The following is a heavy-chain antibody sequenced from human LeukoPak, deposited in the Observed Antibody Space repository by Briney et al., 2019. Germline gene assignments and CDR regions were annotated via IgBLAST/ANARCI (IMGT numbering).Heavy chain of an antibody. CDR3: AREADGSGSYYKSDAFDI. V-gene: IGHV1-2*02. J-gene: IGHJ3*02. CDR1: GYTFTGYY. D-gene: IGHD3-10*01. Sequence: GASVKVSCKASGYTFTGYYMHWVRQAPGQGLEWMGWINPNSGGTNYAQKFQGRVTMTRDTSISTAYMELSRLRSDDTAVYYCAREADGSGSYYKSDAFDIWGQGTMVTVSS. CDR2: INPNSGGT.